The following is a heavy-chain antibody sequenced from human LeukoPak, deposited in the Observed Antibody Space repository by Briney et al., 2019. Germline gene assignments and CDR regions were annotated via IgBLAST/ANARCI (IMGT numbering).Heavy chain of an antibody. J-gene: IGHJ4*02. D-gene: IGHD6-13*01. CDR3: ATARYNTSWYYFDY. CDR2: IYHSGST. CDR1: GYSISSDYY. Sequence: SETLSLTCAVSGYSISSDYYWGWIRQPPGKGLEWIGSIYHSGSTYYNPSLKSRVTISVDTSKNQFSLKLSSVTAADTAVYYCATARYNTSWYYFDYWGQGALVTVSS. V-gene: IGHV4-38-2*01.